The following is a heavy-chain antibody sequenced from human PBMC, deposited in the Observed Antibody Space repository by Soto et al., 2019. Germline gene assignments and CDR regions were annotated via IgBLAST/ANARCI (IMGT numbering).Heavy chain of an antibody. CDR3: ARLPLGHQHYGMDV. D-gene: IGHD2-2*01. CDR2: INPNSGGT. Sequence: ASVKVSCKASGGTFSSYTISWVRQAPGQGLEWMGWINPNSGGTNYAQKFQGWVTMTRDTSISTAYMELSRLRSDDTAVYYCARLPLGHQHYGMDVWGQGTTVTVSS. V-gene: IGHV1-2*04. J-gene: IGHJ6*02. CDR1: GGTFSSYT.